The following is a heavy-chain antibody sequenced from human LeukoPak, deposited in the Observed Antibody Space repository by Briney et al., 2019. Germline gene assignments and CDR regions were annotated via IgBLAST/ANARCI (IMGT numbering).Heavy chain of an antibody. CDR2: IYSDGTT. D-gene: IGHD1-26*01. J-gene: IGHJ3*02. CDR3: ARGNDSGTYYGNAFDI. V-gene: IGHV3-53*01. Sequence: GGSLRLSCAVSGFTVSGNYMSWVRQAPGKGLEWVSLIYSDGTTYYADSLKGRFTLSKDNSKNTVYLQMNSLRADDTAVYHCARGNDSGTYYGNAFDIWGQGTMVTVSS. CDR1: GFTVSGNY.